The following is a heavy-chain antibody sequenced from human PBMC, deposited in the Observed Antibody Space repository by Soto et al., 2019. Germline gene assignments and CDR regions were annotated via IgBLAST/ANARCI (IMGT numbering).Heavy chain of an antibody. CDR1: GYTFSGSA. J-gene: IGHJ5*02. V-gene: IGHV3-73*01. Sequence: EVQLVESGGGLVQPGGSLKLSCVASGYTFSGSAFHWVRQSSGKGLEWVGRIRGKANSYETAYAESVKGRFTISRDDSTNTAFLQMNSLKTEDTAVYYCTSRYCSSASCHTWGQGTRVTVSS. CDR2: IRGKANSYET. D-gene: IGHD2-2*01. CDR3: TSRYCSSASCHT.